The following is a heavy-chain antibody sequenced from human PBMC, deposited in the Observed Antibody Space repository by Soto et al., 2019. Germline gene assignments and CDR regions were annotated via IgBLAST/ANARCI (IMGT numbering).Heavy chain of an antibody. D-gene: IGHD2-21*01. CDR1: GYSFTKYG. CDR3: SRDASALFPAAQHSPCGS. J-gene: IGHJ5*02. Sequence: ASVKVSCKGFGYSFTKYGINWVRQAPGQGLEWVGWISPYSGYTHSAQKFHGRLTLTTDTAASTAYTELRILRSADTALYYCSRDASALFPAAQHSPCGSWGQGPLVT. CDR2: ISPYSGYT. V-gene: IGHV1-18*01.